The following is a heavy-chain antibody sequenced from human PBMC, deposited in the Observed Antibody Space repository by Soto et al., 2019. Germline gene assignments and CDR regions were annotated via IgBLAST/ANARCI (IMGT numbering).Heavy chain of an antibody. J-gene: IGHJ6*02. V-gene: IGHV1-18*01. CDR1: GYTFTSYG. CDR2: ISAYNGNT. Sequence: QVQLVQSGAEVKKPGASVKVSCKASGYTFTSYGISWVRQAPGQGLAWMGWISAYNGNTNYAQKLQGSVTMTTDTSTSTEDMELRGLRSDDTDVYYCASERGYCSSTICYVSSYYYYGMDVWGQGTTVTVSS. CDR3: ASERGYCSSTICYVSSYYYYGMDV. D-gene: IGHD2-2*01.